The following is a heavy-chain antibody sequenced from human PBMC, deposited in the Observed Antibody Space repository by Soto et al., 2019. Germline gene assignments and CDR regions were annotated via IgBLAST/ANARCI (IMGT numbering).Heavy chain of an antibody. CDR2: SHNSGST. CDR3: ARIDEADFHI. J-gene: IGHJ3*02. CDR1: GDSICSSY. D-gene: IGHD2-21*01. Sequence: PSETLSLTCTVSGDSICSSYWNWIRQPPGKELEWIGYSHNSGSTHYNPSLKRRVTISLDTSKRQFSLKLSAVTAADTAVYYCARIDEADFHIWGQGTMVT. V-gene: IGHV4-59*01.